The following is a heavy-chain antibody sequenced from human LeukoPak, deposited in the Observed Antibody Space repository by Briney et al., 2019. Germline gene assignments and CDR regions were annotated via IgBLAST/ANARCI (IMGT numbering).Heavy chain of an antibody. D-gene: IGHD1-26*01. CDR1: GYTFTSYA. CDR2: IIPILGIA. CDR3: ATLMVGADAFDI. Sequence: GASVKVSCKASGYTFTSYAISWVRQAPGQGLEWMGRIIPILGIANYAQKFQGRVTITADKSTSTTYMELSSLRSEDTAVYYCATLMVGADAFDIWGQGTMVTVSS. V-gene: IGHV1-69*04. J-gene: IGHJ3*02.